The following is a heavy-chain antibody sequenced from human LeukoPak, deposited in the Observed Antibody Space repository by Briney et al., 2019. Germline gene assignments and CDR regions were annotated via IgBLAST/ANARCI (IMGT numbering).Heavy chain of an antibody. CDR3: AKLSLGSGSYYNEGYYYYGMDV. D-gene: IGHD3-10*01. J-gene: IGHJ6*02. CDR2: ITGSGGSA. V-gene: IGHV3-23*01. Sequence: GGSLSLSCAASGFTFSSYAMSWVRQAPGKGLEWVSTITGSGGSAYHADSVKGRFTISRDNSKNTLYLQMNSLRAEDTAVYYCAKLSLGSGSYYNEGYYYYGMDVWGQGTTVTVSS. CDR1: GFTFSSYA.